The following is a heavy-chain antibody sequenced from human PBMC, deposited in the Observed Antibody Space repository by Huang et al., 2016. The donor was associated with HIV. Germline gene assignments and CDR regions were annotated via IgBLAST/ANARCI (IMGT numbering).Heavy chain of an antibody. CDR3: ARVESRRYYDSSGYYY. CDR1: GGTFSSYA. D-gene: IGHD3-22*01. Sequence: QVQLVQSGAEVKKPGSSVKVSCKASGGTFSSYAISWVRQAPGQGLEWTGGINPIVGTANYAQKFQGRVTITADESTSTAYMELSSLRSEDTAVYYCARVESRRYYDSSGYYYWGQGTLVTVSS. CDR2: INPIVGTA. V-gene: IGHV1-69*01. J-gene: IGHJ4*02.